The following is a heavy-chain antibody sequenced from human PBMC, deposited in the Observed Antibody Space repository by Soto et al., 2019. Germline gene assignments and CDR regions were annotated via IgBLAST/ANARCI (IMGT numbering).Heavy chain of an antibody. Sequence: PGESLKISCKGSGYSFINYWTSWVRQMPGKGLEWMGRIDPSDSFTNYSPSFQGHDTISADKSISTAYLQWTSLKASDTAMNYCAARRYRSSWYTYLDYWGQGTLVTVSS. CDR1: GYSFINYW. J-gene: IGHJ4*02. CDR3: AARRYRSSWYTYLDY. CDR2: IDPSDSFT. V-gene: IGHV5-10-1*01. D-gene: IGHD6-13*01.